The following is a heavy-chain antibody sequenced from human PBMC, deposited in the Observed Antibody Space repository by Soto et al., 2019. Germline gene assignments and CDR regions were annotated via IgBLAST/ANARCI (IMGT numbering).Heavy chain of an antibody. CDR3: VRVVAIPGYPDN. J-gene: IGHJ4*02. Sequence: QVQLVQSGAEVRQPASSVKVSCKTSGGTFSSYAISWVRQAPRQGLEWMGGIVPIVDTSTYAQKFQGRVTITADESTSTAYMELSSLRSDDTAIYYCVRVVAIPGYPDNWGQGTLVTVSS. D-gene: IGHD5-12*01. V-gene: IGHV1-69*12. CDR1: GGTFSSYA. CDR2: IVPIVDTS.